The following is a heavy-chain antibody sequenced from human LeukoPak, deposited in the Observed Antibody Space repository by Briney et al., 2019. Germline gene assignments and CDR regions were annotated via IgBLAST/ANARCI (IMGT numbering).Heavy chain of an antibody. J-gene: IGHJ4*02. CDR3: ARVNGHFDWLIFDY. D-gene: IGHD3-9*01. CDR2: INPNSGGT. Sequence: ASVKVSCKASGYTFTGYYMHWVRQAPGQGLEWMGWINPNSGGTNYAQKFQGRVTMTRDTSISTAYMELSRLRSDDTAVYYCARVNGHFDWLIFDYWGQGTLVTVSS. CDR1: GYTFTGYY. V-gene: IGHV1-2*02.